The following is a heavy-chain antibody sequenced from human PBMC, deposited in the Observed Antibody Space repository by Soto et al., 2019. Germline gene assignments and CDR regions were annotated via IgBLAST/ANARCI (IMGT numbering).Heavy chain of an antibody. CDR1: GGTFSSYA. V-gene: IGHV1-69*06. D-gene: IGHD5-12*01. CDR3: ARGHIVATIFDYYYYGMDV. Sequence: ASVKVSCKASGGTFSSYAISWVRQAPGQGLEWMGGIIPIFGTANYAQKFQGRVTITADKSTSTAYMELSSLRSEDTAVYYCARGHIVATIFDYYYYGMDVWGQGTTVPVPS. J-gene: IGHJ6*02. CDR2: IIPIFGTA.